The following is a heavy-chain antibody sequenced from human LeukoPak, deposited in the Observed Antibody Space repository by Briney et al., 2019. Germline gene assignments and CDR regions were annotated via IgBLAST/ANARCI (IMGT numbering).Heavy chain of an antibody. Sequence: ASVKVSCKASGYTFTSYGISWVRQAPGQGLEWMGWISAYNGNTNYAQKLQGRVTMTTDTSTSTAYMELRSLRSEDTAVYYCARDVPGYYYYYMDVWGKGTTVTVSS. CDR3: ARDVPGYYYYYMDV. CDR2: ISAYNGNT. CDR1: GYTFTSYG. J-gene: IGHJ6*03. V-gene: IGHV1-18*01.